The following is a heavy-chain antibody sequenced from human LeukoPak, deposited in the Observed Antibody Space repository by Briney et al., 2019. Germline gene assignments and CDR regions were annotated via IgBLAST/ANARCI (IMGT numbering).Heavy chain of an antibody. D-gene: IGHD6-6*01. V-gene: IGHV3-53*01. CDR1: GFTVSRNY. Sequence: PGGSLRLSCAASGFTVSRNYMNWVRQAPGKGLEWVSVISSGGSTFYADSVRGRFTVSRDNSKNTLYLQMDSLRAEDTAVYYCANTHCDSSPIVWNFWGQGTLVTVSS. J-gene: IGHJ4*02. CDR3: ANTHCDSSPIVWNF. CDR2: ISSGGST.